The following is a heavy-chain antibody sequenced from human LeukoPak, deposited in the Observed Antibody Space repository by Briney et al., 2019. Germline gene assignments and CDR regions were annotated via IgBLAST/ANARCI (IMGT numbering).Heavy chain of an antibody. CDR2: IYTSGST. CDR3: ARVGGITLALAPSPFPDYNYYYMDV. V-gene: IGHV4-4*07. CDR1: GGSISSYY. D-gene: IGHD3-10*01. Sequence: SETLSLTCTVSGGSISSYYWSWIRQPAGKGLEWIGRIYTSGSTDYNPSLKSRVTMSVDTSKNQFSLKLSSVTAADTAAYYCARVGGITLALAPSPFPDYNYYYMDVWGKGTTVTVSS. J-gene: IGHJ6*03.